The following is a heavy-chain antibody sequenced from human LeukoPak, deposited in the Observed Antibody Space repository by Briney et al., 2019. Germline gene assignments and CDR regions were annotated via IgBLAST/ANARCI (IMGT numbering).Heavy chain of an antibody. Sequence: ASVKVSCKASGYTFTGYYMHWVRQAPGQGLEWMGWINPNSGGTNYAQKFQGRVTMTRDTSISTAYMELSRLRSDDTAVYYCARDGGNYYDSSGYLGYQPDFDYWGQGTLVTVSS. V-gene: IGHV1-2*02. CDR1: GYTFTGYY. CDR3: ARDGGNYYDSSGYLGYQPDFDY. CDR2: INPNSGGT. D-gene: IGHD3-22*01. J-gene: IGHJ4*02.